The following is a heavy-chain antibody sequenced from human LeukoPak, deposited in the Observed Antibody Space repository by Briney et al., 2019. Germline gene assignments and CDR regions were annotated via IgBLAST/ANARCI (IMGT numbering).Heavy chain of an antibody. CDR1: GFTFSSYS. D-gene: IGHD3-10*02. Sequence: GGSLRLSCAASGFTFSSYSMNWVRQAPGKGLEWVSSISSSSSYIYYADSVKGRFTISRDNSKNTLYLQMNSLRAEDTAVYYCAKFFTGEYVRAFDVWGQGTMVTVSS. V-gene: IGHV3-21*01. CDR2: ISSSSSYI. CDR3: AKFFTGEYVRAFDV. J-gene: IGHJ3*01.